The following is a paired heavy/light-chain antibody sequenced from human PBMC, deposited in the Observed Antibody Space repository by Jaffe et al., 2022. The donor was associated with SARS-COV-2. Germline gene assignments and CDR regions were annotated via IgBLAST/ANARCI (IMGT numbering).Heavy chain of an antibody. V-gene: IGHV4-31*03. J-gene: IGHJ4*02. D-gene: IGHD2-21*02. CDR3: ARGTICGGDCFPWDY. Sequence: QLQLQESGPGLVKPSQTLSLTCTVSGASISSGGNYWSWIRQHPGKGLEWIGYIHYIGGINYYNPSLKSRLTISVDTSKNQFSLKLNSVTAADTAVYYCARGTICGGDCFPWDYWGQGALVTVSS. CDR1: GASISSGGNY. CDR2: IHYIGGIN.
Light chain of an antibody. CDR2: RNN. CDR3: ASWDASLSGPV. V-gene: IGLV1-47*01. J-gene: IGLJ3*02. CDR1: SSNIGNNY. Sequence: QSVLTQPPSASGTSGQRVTISCSGSSSNIGNNYVYWYQQLPGTAPKLLIYRNNQRPSGVPDRFSGSKSGTSTSLAISGLRSEDEADYYCASWDASLSGPVFGGGTKLTVL.